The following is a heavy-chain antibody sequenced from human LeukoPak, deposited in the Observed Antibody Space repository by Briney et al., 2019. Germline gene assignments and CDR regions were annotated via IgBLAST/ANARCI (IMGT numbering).Heavy chain of an antibody. CDR1: GGPISSGSYY. Sequence: SQTLSLTCTVSGGPISSGSYYWSWIRQPAGKGLEWIGRIYTSGSTNYNPSLKSRVIISVDTSKNQFSLKLSSVTAADTAVYYCAREWLPPYYYHYMDVWGKGTTVTVSS. D-gene: IGHD3-22*01. CDR3: AREWLPPYYYHYMDV. J-gene: IGHJ6*03. CDR2: IYTSGST. V-gene: IGHV4-61*02.